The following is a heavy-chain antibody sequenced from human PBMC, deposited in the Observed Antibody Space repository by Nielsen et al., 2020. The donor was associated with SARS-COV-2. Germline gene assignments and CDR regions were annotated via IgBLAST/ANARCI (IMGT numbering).Heavy chain of an antibody. Sequence: ASVKVSCKASGYTFTSYDINWVRQATGQGLEWMGIINPSGGSTSYAQKFQGRVTMTRDTSTSTVYMELSSLRSEDTAVYYCARVDRAIAAIDYWGQGTLVTVSS. D-gene: IGHD6-13*01. J-gene: IGHJ4*02. CDR2: INPSGGST. CDR3: ARVDRAIAAIDY. CDR1: GYTFTSYD. V-gene: IGHV1-46*01.